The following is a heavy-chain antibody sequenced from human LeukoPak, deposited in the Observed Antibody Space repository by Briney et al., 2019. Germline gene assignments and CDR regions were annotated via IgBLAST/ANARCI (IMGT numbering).Heavy chain of an antibody. D-gene: IGHD2-21*02. Sequence: SETLSLTCTVYTGSTSTVDYYWSWIRQPPGKGLEWIGYIYYSGSTYYNPSLKSRVTISVDTSKNQFSLKLSSVTAADTAVYYCARVGYLGAYCGGDCYSPWYFDLWGRGTLVTVSS. J-gene: IGHJ2*01. CDR3: ARVGYLGAYCGGDCYSPWYFDL. V-gene: IGHV4-30-4*08. CDR2: IYYSGST. CDR1: TGSTSTVDYY.